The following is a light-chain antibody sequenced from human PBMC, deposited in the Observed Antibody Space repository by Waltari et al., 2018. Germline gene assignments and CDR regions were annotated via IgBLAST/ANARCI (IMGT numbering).Light chain of an antibody. Sequence: QSALTQPASVSGSPGQSITISCIGTSSDIGDYNYVSWYQQHVGKAPTLMIYDVTKRPSGVSYRFSGSKSGNTASLTISGLQAEDEADYYCSSYTASSTWVFGGGTKLTVL. J-gene: IGLJ3*02. CDR1: SSDIGDYNY. CDR2: DVT. V-gene: IGLV2-14*01. CDR3: SSYTASSTWV.